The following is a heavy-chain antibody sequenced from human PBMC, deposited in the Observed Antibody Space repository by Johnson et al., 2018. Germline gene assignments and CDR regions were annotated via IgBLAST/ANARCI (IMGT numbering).Heavy chain of an antibody. CDR2: IKQDASEK. Sequence: VQLVESGGGLVQPGGSLRLSCAASGFIFRSHWMSWVRQAPGKGLEWVANIKQDASEKYYVDSVKGRFTISRDNAKNSLYLQMNSLRAEDTAVYYCARDQTMAAPLIIMDVWGRGTTVTVSS. D-gene: IGHD6-6*01. CDR1: GFIFRSHW. V-gene: IGHV3-7*01. CDR3: ARDQTMAAPLIIMDV. J-gene: IGHJ6*03.